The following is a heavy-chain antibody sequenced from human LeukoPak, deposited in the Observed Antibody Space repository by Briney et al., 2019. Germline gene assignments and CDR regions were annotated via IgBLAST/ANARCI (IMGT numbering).Heavy chain of an antibody. CDR1: GFTFSSYG. CDR3: ATLIGYCSGDSCYSLGLDY. J-gene: IGHJ4*02. Sequence: GGSLRLSCSASGFTFSSYGMSWVRQAPGKGLEWVSAISGSGGSTFYADSVKGRFTISRDNSKNTLYLQMNSLRAEDTAVYYCATLIGYCSGDSCYSLGLDYWGQGTLVTVSS. CDR2: ISGSGGST. D-gene: IGHD2-15*01. V-gene: IGHV3-23*01.